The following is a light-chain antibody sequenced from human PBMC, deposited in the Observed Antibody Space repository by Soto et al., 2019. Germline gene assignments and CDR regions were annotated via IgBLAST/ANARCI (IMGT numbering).Light chain of an antibody. CDR2: DTS. CDR3: SLSYSGVRV. V-gene: IGLV7-46*01. J-gene: IGLJ3*02. CDR1: AGPVTSRHY. Sequence: QAVVTQEPSLTVSPGGTVTLTCASSAGPVTSRHYPYWFQQKPGQAPRALIYDTSNKHPWTPARFSGSLLEGTPALILSGAQPEDEADYYCSLSYSGVRVFGGGTKVTVL.